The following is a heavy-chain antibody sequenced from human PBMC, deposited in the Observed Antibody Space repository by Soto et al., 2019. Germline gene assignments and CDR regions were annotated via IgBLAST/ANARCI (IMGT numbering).Heavy chain of an antibody. CDR2: ISAYNGNT. V-gene: IGHV1-18*01. CDR3: ARDGYIAYSYGYNYYGMDV. J-gene: IGHJ6*02. CDR1: GYTFTNSG. D-gene: IGHD5-18*01. Sequence: ASVKVSCKASGYTFTNSGISWVRQAPGQGLGGMGWISAYNGNTNYAQKLQGRVTMTTDTSTSTAYMELRSLRSDDTAVYYCARDGYIAYSYGYNYYGMDVWGQGTTVTVSS.